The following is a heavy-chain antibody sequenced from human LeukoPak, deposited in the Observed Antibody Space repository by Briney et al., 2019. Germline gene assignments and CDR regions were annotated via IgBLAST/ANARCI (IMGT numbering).Heavy chain of an antibody. CDR3: ARVGIAARQGWFDP. V-gene: IGHV1-69*05. Sequence: ASVKVSCKASGGTFSSYAISWVRQAPGQGLEWMGGIIPIFGTANYAQKFQGRVTITTDESTSTAYMELSSLRSEDTAVYYCARVGIAARQGWFDPWGQGTLVTVSS. D-gene: IGHD6-6*01. J-gene: IGHJ5*02. CDR1: GGTFSSYA. CDR2: IIPIFGTA.